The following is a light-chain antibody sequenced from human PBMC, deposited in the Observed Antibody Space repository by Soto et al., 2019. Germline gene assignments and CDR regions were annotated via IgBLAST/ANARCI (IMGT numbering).Light chain of an antibody. V-gene: IGKV1-5*03. J-gene: IGKJ1*01. CDR3: RQSYNTRWT. CDR1: QSYSNW. CDR2: KAA. Sequence: DMQMTQSPSTLSASVGNRATLTCRASQSYSNWSAWYQQKPGKAHKLLIYKAASLESGVPARFSGSGSGTEFTLTISSLQPEGFAISSCRQSYNTRWTFGQGTKVDIK.